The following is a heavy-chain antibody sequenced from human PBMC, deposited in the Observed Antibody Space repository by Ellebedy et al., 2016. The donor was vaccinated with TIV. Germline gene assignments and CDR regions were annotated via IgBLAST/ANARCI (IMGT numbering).Heavy chain of an antibody. D-gene: IGHD1-26*01. CDR3: AQVGRFNWFDP. Sequence: SETLSLXXTVSGGSISSYYFNWIRQPAGKGLEWIGRIANGGSTNTNPSLKSRVTMSVDRSRRQFSLKLTSVTAADTAVYYCAQVGRFNWFDPWGQGILVSVTP. V-gene: IGHV4-4*07. CDR1: GGSISSYY. CDR2: IANGGST. J-gene: IGHJ5*02.